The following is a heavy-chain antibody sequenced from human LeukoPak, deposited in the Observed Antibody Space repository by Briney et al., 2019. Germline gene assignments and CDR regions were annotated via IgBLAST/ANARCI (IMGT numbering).Heavy chain of an antibody. Sequence: PGRSLRLSCTTSGFSFGDYSMSWVRQAPGKGLEWVGFTGRKASGGTIDYAASVKGRFIISRDDSKSIAYLQMNSLKTEDTAVYYCTRDKGIAARPVHDSWGRGTLVTVSS. CDR2: TGRKASGGTI. J-gene: IGHJ5*02. V-gene: IGHV3-49*04. D-gene: IGHD6-6*01. CDR1: GFSFGDYS. CDR3: TRDKGIAARPVHDS.